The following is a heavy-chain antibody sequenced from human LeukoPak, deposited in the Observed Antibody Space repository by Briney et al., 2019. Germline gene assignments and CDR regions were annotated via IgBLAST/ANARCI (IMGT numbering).Heavy chain of an antibody. D-gene: IGHD3-16*02. J-gene: IGHJ4*02. CDR2: INSDGGST. CDR1: GFTFSSYW. Sequence: PGGSLRLSCAASGFTFSSYWMHWVRQVPGKGLVWVSRINSDGGSTSYADSVKGRFTISRDNAKNSLYLQMNSLRAEDTAVYYCARIVIRGSGPTDYWGQGTLVTVSS. V-gene: IGHV3-74*01. CDR3: ARIVIRGSGPTDY.